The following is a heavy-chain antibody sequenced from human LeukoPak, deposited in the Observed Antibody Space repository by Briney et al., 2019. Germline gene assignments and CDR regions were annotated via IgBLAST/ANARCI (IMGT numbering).Heavy chain of an antibody. D-gene: IGHD3-16*01. CDR1: GFTFSSYG. J-gene: IGHJ2*01. Sequence: GGSLRLSCAASGFTFSSYGMHWVRQAPGKGLEWVAVIWYDGSNKYHADSVKGRFAISRDNSKNTLYLQMNSLRAEDTAVYYCARLGDLGRYFDLWGRGTLVTVSS. CDR3: ARLGDLGRYFDL. V-gene: IGHV3-33*01. CDR2: IWYDGSNK.